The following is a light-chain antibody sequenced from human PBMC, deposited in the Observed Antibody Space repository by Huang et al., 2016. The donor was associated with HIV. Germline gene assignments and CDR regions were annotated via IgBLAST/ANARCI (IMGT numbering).Light chain of an antibody. J-gene: IGKJ1*01. Sequence: EIVMTQSPGTLSVAPGERATLSCRASQNINTNLAWFQQKPGQAPRLLIYAASTRTADFPARFSGSGSRTEFTLTISSLQSEDIAVYYCQQYNDWPRSFGQGTKVENK. CDR3: QQYNDWPRS. CDR1: QNINTN. V-gene: IGKV3-15*01. CDR2: AAS.